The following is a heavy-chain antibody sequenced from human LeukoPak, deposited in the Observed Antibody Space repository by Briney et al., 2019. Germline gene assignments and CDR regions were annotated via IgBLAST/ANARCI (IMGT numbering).Heavy chain of an antibody. J-gene: IGHJ4*02. CDR3: ARDLNPYYYDSSGYPPIGY. D-gene: IGHD3-22*01. V-gene: IGHV3-21*01. CDR1: GFTFSSYS. CDR2: ISSSSSYI. Sequence: PGGSLRLSCAASGFTFSSYSMNWVRQAPGKGLEWVSSISSSSSYIYYADSVKGRFTISRDNAKNSLYLQMNSLRAEDTAVYYCARDLNPYYYDSSGYPPIGYWGQGTLVTVSS.